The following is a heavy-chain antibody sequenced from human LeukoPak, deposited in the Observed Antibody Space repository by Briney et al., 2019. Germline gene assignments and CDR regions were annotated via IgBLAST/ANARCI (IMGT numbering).Heavy chain of an antibody. CDR1: GGSISSYY. CDR3: ARHVRSPNEDFWSGYY. V-gene: IGHV4-59*05. CDR2: FYYSGST. Sequence: SETLSLTCTVSGGSISSYYWSWIRQPPGKGLEWIGSFYYSGSTYYNPSLKSRVTISVDTSKNQFSLKLGSVSAADTAVYYCARHVRSPNEDFWSGYYWGQGTLVTVSS. D-gene: IGHD3-3*01. J-gene: IGHJ4*02.